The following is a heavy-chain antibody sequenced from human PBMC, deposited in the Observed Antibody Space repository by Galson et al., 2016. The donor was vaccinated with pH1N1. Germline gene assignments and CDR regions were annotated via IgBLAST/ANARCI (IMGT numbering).Heavy chain of an antibody. V-gene: IGHV4-61*02. D-gene: IGHD6-13*01. Sequence: TLSLTCTVSSGSVSGANYYWTWIRQSAGKGLEWIGRIYFSGSTSYNPSLRGRVSISVDTSKNQFSLDLTSVTAAATAVYYCARGRAKGGAGAGSSPYDFDFWGLGTRVTVSS. CDR2: IYFSGST. CDR3: ARGRAKGGAGAGSSPYDFDF. CDR1: SGSVSGANYY. J-gene: IGHJ4*02.